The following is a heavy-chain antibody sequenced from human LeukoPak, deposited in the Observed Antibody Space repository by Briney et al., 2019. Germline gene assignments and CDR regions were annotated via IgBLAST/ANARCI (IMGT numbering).Heavy chain of an antibody. CDR1: GGSISSGSYY. Sequence: VKPSQTLSLTCTVSGGSISSGSYYWSWIRQPAGKGLEWIGRIYTSGSTNYNPSLKSRVTISVDTSKNQFSLKLSSVTAADTAVYYCARSGKAYAFDIWGQGTMVTVSS. V-gene: IGHV4-61*02. D-gene: IGHD3-10*01. J-gene: IGHJ3*02. CDR2: IYTSGST. CDR3: ARSGKAYAFDI.